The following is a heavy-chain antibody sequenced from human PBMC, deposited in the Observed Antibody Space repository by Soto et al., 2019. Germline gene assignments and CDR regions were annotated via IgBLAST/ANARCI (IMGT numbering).Heavy chain of an antibody. J-gene: IGHJ4*02. CDR3: AREVRGFDY. Sequence: PSETLSLTXTVSGGSISSYYWSWIRQPPGKGLEWIGYIYYSGSTNYNPSLKSRVTISVDTSKNQFSLKLSSVTAADTAVYYCAREVRGFDYWGQGTLVTVSS. CDR1: GGSISSYY. CDR2: IYYSGST. V-gene: IGHV4-59*01.